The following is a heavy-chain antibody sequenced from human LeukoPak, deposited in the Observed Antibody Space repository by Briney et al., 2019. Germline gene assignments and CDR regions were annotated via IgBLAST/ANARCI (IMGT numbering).Heavy chain of an antibody. CDR3: ASLGTGYSSSPGEFDP. V-gene: IGHV4-4*09. Sequence: KPSETLSLTCTVSGGSISSYYWSWIRQPPGKGLEWIGYIYTSGSTNYNPSLKSRVTISVDTSKNQFSLKLSSVTAADTAVYCCASLGTGYSSSPGEFDPWGQGTLVTVSS. D-gene: IGHD6-13*01. CDR2: IYTSGST. J-gene: IGHJ5*02. CDR1: GGSISSYY.